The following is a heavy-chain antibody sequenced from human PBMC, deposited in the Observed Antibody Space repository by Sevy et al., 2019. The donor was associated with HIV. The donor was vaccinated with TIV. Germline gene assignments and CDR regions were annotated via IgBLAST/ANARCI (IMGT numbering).Heavy chain of an antibody. CDR1: GYTFTSYG. Sequence: ASVKVSCKASGYTFTSYGISWVRQAPGQGLEWMGWISAYNGNTNYAQKLQGRVTMTTDTSTSTAYMELRSLRSDDTAMYYCARGGRQGGYYYYYMDVWGKGTTVTVSS. J-gene: IGHJ6*03. CDR2: ISAYNGNT. V-gene: IGHV1-18*01. CDR3: ARGGRQGGYYYYYMDV. D-gene: IGHD2-15*01.